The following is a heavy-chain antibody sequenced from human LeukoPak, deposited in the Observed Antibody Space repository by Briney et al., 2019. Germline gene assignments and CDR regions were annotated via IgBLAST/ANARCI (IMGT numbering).Heavy chain of an antibody. D-gene: IGHD3-22*01. J-gene: IGHJ4*02. CDR3: ARSPWSYDSSGYYYFY. Sequence: ASVKVSCKASGYTFTGYYMHWVRKAPGQGLEWMGWINPNSGGTNYAQKFQGRVTMTRDTSISTAYMELSRLRSDDTAVYYCARSPWSYDSSGYYYFYWGQGTLVTVSS. CDR2: INPNSGGT. CDR1: GYTFTGYY. V-gene: IGHV1-2*02.